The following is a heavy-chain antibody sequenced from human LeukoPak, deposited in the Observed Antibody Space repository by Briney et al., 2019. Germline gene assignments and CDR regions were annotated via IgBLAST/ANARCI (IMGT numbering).Heavy chain of an antibody. D-gene: IGHD4-17*01. CDR2: IWYDGSNK. J-gene: IGHJ4*02. CDR3: AKETTVRYFDY. V-gene: IGHV3-33*06. Sequence: GGSLRLSCAASGFTFSSYGMHWVRQPPGKGLERVAVIWYDGSNKYYADSVKGRFTISRDNSKNTLYLQMNSLRAEDTAVYYCAKETTVRYFDYWGQGTLVTVSS. CDR1: GFTFSSYG.